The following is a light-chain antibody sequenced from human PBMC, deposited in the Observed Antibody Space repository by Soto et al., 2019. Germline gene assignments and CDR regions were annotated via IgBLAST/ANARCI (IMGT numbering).Light chain of an antibody. J-gene: IGKJ4*01. CDR3: QHSNYWLT. CDR1: QSVSSS. V-gene: IGKV3-11*01. Sequence: EIVLTQSPATLSLSPGERATLSCRASQSVSSSLAWYQQKPGQAPRLLIYDASNRATGVPARFRGSGSGTAFTLTITSLEHLAFATYYCQHSNYWLTFGGGTKVEFK. CDR2: DAS.